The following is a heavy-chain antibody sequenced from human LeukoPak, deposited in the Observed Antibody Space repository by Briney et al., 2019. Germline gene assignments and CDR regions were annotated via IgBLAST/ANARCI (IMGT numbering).Heavy chain of an antibody. V-gene: IGHV4-34*01. D-gene: IGHD2-2*02. CDR1: GGSFSGYY. J-gene: IGHJ4*02. CDR3: AGEGCSSTSCYTPFDY. CDR2: INHSGST. Sequence: SETLSLACAVYGGSFSGYYWSWIRQPPGKGLEWIGEINHSGSTNYNPSLKSRVTISVDTSKNQFSLELSSVTAADTAVYYCAGEGCSSTSCYTPFDYWGQGTLVTVSS.